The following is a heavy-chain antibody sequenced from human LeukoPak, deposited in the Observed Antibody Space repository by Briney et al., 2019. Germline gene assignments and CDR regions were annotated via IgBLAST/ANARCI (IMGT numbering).Heavy chain of an antibody. V-gene: IGHV3-21*01. CDR3: ARNSGDYDILTGYYRT. J-gene: IGHJ5*02. D-gene: IGHD3-9*01. CDR1: GFTFSSYS. Sequence: PGGSLRLSCAASGFTFSSYSMNWVRQAPGKGLEWVSSISSSSSYIYYADSVKGRFTISRDNAKNSLYLQMNSLRAEDTAVYYCARNSGDYDILTGYYRTWGQGTLVTVSS. CDR2: ISSSSSYI.